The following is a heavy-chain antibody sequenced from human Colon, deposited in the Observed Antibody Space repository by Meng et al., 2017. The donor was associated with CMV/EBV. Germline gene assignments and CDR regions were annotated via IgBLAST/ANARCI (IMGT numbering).Heavy chain of an antibody. D-gene: IGHD3-16*01. J-gene: IGHJ6*02. CDR1: GYTFTSTG. V-gene: IGHV1-18*01. Sequence: QGQLGQAGTEVKKPGASVKVSCKGSGYTFTSTGIAWMRQAPGQGLEWMGWISAYNGNTDYAQKFQGRVTMTTDASTSTAYMELGSLTSDDSAMYYCARDPLRWGAGDYHYYGMDVWGQGTMVTVSS. CDR3: ARDPLRWGAGDYHYYGMDV. CDR2: ISAYNGNT.